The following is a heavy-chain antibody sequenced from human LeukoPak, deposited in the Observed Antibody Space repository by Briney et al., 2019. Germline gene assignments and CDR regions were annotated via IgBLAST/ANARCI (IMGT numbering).Heavy chain of an antibody. D-gene: IGHD3-3*02. CDR2: IYSGGST. Sequence: PGGSLRLSCAASGFTVSSNYMSWVRQAPGKGLEWVSVIYSGGSTYYADSVKGRFTISRDNSKNTLYLQMNSLRAEDTAVYYCAKDPTPIFGAFVGGAFDIWGQGTMVTVSS. J-gene: IGHJ3*02. CDR3: AKDPTPIFGAFVGGAFDI. V-gene: IGHV3-53*05. CDR1: GFTVSSNY.